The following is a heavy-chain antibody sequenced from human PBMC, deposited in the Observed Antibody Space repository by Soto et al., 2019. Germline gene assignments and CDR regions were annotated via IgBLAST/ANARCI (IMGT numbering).Heavy chain of an antibody. V-gene: IGHV3-66*01. CDR1: GFTVNTYH. D-gene: IGHD6-13*01. CDR3: ARAYGATWYFFGY. J-gene: IGHJ4*02. CDR2: LFSGGDT. Sequence: PGGSLRLSCAASGFTVNTYHVSWVRQAPGKGLEWVAVLFSGGDTKYGDSMKGRVTLSRDNSKNTLYLQMNNLRAEDTAVYYCARAYGATWYFFGYWGQGSIVTVSS.